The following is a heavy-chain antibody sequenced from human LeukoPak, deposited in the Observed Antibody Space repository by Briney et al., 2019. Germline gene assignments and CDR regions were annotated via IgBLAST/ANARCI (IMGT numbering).Heavy chain of an antibody. D-gene: IGHD1-26*01. CDR3: AKDVGKWESLHFFDY. J-gene: IGHJ4*02. CDR1: GFTLSTNA. Sequence: GGSLRLSCLTSGFTLSTNAMSWVRQAPGKGLEWISGISGSGASTYYADSVKGRFTISRDDSRNTLYLQMNSLRGDDTAVYYCAKDVGKWESLHFFDYWGQGTLVAVSS. V-gene: IGHV3-23*01. CDR2: ISGSGAST.